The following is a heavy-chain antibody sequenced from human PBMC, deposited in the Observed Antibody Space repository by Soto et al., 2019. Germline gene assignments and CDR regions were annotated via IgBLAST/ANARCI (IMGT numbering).Heavy chain of an antibody. CDR1: GFTFSSYG. CDR2: IWYDGSKK. D-gene: IGHD1-1*01. CDR3: ARSTDEHNNGDY. V-gene: IGHV3-33*01. J-gene: IGHJ4*02. Sequence: GGSLRLSCAASGFTFSSYGMHWVRQAPGKGLEWVAIIWYDGSKKFYADSVNGRFTISRDNSKNTLYLQMNSLRAEDTAVYYCARSTDEHNNGDYWGQGNLVTVSS.